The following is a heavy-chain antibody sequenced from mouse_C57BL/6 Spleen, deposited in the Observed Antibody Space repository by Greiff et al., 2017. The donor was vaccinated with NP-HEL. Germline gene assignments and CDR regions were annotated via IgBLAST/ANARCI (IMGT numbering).Heavy chain of an antibody. Sequence: QVQLQQSGAELVRPGASVTLSCKASGYTFTDYEMHWVKQTPVHGLEWIGAIDPETGGTAYNQKFKGKAILTADKTSSTAYMELRSLTSEDSAVYYCTREGIYYGTHWGKGTTLTVSS. D-gene: IGHD2-1*01. CDR2: IDPETGGT. J-gene: IGHJ2*01. CDR1: GYTFTDYE. CDR3: TREGIYYGTH. V-gene: IGHV1-15*01.